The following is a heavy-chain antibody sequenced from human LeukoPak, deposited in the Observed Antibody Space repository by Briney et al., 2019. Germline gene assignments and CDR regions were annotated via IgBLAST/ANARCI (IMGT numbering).Heavy chain of an antibody. CDR2: IIPIFGTA. Sequence: SVKVSCKASGGTFSSYAISWVRQAPGQGLERMGGIIPIFGTANYAQKFQGRVTITADESTSTAYMELSRLRSEYTAVYYCAFGVVVPAAMNAFDIWGQGTMVTVSS. CDR1: GGTFSSYA. J-gene: IGHJ3*02. V-gene: IGHV1-69*01. CDR3: AFGVVVPAAMNAFDI. D-gene: IGHD2-2*01.